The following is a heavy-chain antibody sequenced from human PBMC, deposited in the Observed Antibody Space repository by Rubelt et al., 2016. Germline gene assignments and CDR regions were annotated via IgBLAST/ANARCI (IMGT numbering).Heavy chain of an antibody. CDR2: ISGSGGST. CDR1: GFTFSSYA. D-gene: IGHD6-13*01. V-gene: IGHV3-23*01. J-gene: IGHJ4*02. Sequence: EAQLLESGGGLVQPGESVRLSCAASGFTFSSYAMSWVRQAPGKGLEWVSAISGSGGSTYYADSVKGRFSNARDKSKNTMYLQMNSLGAEDTAVYYCASSSSWYLFDYWGQGTLVTVSS. CDR3: ASSSSWYLFDY.